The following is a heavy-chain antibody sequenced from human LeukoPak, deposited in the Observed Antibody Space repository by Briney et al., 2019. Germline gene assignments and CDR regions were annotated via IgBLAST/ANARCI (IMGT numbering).Heavy chain of an antibody. J-gene: IGHJ4*02. CDR3: ARDHPPGAGDFDY. D-gene: IGHD6-19*01. Sequence: SQTLSLTCTVSGGSISSGGYYWSRIRQPAGKGLVWNVRIYTSGSTNYNPYLKSRVTMSVDTSNNQFSLKLSSVTAADTAVYYCARDHPPGAGDFDYWGQGTLVTVSS. CDR1: GGSISSGGYY. CDR2: IYTSGST. V-gene: IGHV4-61*02.